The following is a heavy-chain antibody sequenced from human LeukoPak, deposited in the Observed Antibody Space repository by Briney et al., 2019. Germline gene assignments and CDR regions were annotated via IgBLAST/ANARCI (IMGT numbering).Heavy chain of an antibody. Sequence: PGGSLRLSCAASGFTFSSYGMHWARQAPGKGLEWVAVIWDDGSSKYYGDSVKGRFTISRDNSKNTLYLQMNSLRAEDTAVCYCAKPTRGSGSFLIDFWGQGTLVTVSS. D-gene: IGHD1-26*01. J-gene: IGHJ4*02. V-gene: IGHV3-33*06. CDR2: IWDDGSSK. CDR1: GFTFSSYG. CDR3: AKPTRGSGSFLIDF.